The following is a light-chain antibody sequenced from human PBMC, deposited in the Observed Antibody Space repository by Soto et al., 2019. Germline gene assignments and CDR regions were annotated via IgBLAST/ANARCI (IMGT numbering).Light chain of an antibody. CDR1: QSLFFSSNNKNY. CDR2: WAS. CDR3: QHYGITPHS. V-gene: IGKV4-1*01. J-gene: IGKJ4*01. Sequence: DIVMTQSPDSLAVSLGARATINCKSSQSLFFSSNNKNYLAWYQQKPGQPPKLLIYWASTRESGVPDRFSGSGSGTDFTLTISSLQDEDVAVYYCQHYGITPHSFGGGTKVEIK.